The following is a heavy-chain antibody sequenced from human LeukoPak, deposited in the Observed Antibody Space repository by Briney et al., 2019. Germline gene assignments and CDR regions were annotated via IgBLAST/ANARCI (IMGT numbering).Heavy chain of an antibody. D-gene: IGHD4-17*01. CDR2: IYHSGST. Sequence: SETLSLTCTVSGYSISSGYYWGWIRQPPGKGLEWIGSIYHSGSTYYNPSLKGRVTISVDTSKNQFSLKLSSVTAADTAVYYCARDPGEYGDYVIADPLWGQGTLVTVSS. V-gene: IGHV4-38-2*02. CDR1: GYSISSGYY. J-gene: IGHJ4*02. CDR3: ARDPGEYGDYVIADPL.